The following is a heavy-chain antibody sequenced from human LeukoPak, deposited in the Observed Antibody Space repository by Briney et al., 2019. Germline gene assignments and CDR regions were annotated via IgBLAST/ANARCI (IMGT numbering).Heavy chain of an antibody. Sequence: PSETLSLTCTVSGGSIRSGSHYGAWIRQPPGKGLEWIGSIYYSGSTHYNPSLENRVTISIDTSKHHFSLKLSSLRAADTSVYYCAKRDDSGGNLVDLWGEGSLVTVS. V-gene: IGHV4-39*02. CDR2: IYYSGST. CDR3: AKRDDSGGNLVDL. CDR1: GGSIRSGSHY. J-gene: IGHJ4*02. D-gene: IGHD3-22*01.